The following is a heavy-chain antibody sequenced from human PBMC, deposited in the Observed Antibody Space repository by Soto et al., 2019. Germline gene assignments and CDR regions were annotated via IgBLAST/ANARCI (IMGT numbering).Heavy chain of an antibody. J-gene: IGHJ3*02. D-gene: IGHD6-13*01. Sequence: EVQLVESGGGLVQPGGSLRLSCAVSGFNFNTYWMHWVRQAPGEGLVWVSRIDGPGTKTDYADSVKGRFTISSDNAKNMLYLHLNSLRAEDTAVYFCVRARGWYGSQTGSFDIWGQGTMVTVSS. CDR1: GFNFNTYW. CDR3: VRARGWYGSQTGSFDI. CDR2: IDGPGTKT. V-gene: IGHV3-74*01.